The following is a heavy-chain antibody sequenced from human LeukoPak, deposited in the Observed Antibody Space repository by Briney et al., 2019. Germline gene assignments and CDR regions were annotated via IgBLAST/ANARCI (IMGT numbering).Heavy chain of an antibody. D-gene: IGHD7-27*01. CDR2: ISSGSSTI. CDR3: ARWPGDRTGGYFDY. CDR1: GFTLSAYY. V-gene: IGHV3-11*04. Sequence: PGGSLRLSCAASGFTLSAYYMSWIRQAPGQGLEWVSYISSGSSTIYYADSVKGRFTISRDNAKNSLYLQMNSLRAEDMAVYYCARWPGDRTGGYFDYWGQGTLVTVSS. J-gene: IGHJ4*02.